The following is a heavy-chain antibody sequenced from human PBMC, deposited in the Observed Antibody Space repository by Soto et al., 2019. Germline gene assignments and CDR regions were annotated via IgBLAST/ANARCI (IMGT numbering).Heavy chain of an antibody. D-gene: IGHD3-10*01. J-gene: IGHJ4*02. V-gene: IGHV4-59*02. CDR2: IYYTGST. CDR1: GESVIDYY. CDR3: ARSGYYGFVY. Sequence: PSETLSLTCAVSGESVIDYYWSWSRQPPGKGLEWIGHIYYTGSTNYNPSLRSRVTMSQDTSKNQFSLKLASVTAADTAVYYCARSGYYGFVYWGQGALVTVSS.